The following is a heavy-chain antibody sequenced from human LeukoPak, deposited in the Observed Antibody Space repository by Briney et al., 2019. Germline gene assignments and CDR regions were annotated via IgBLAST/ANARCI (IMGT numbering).Heavy chain of an antibody. CDR3: ASDPIGYTYFFDF. Sequence: ASVKVSYEPSGYTFTSYGISWVRQAPGQGLEWMAWINPYNGNTNYAQKLRGRVTMTTDTSTGTAYMELRSLTSDDTAVYYCASDPIGYTYFFDFWGQGTLVTVSS. CDR2: INPYNGNT. J-gene: IGHJ4*02. D-gene: IGHD3-16*02. V-gene: IGHV1-18*01. CDR1: GYTFTSYG.